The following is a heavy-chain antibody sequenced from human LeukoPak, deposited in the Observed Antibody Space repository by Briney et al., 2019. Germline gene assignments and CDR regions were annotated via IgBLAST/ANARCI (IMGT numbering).Heavy chain of an antibody. CDR1: GFIFENNW. V-gene: IGHV3-7*01. J-gene: IGHJ6*03. CDR2: IKEDGNQR. CDR3: AKETVILRFLDTTPVPYHMHV. Sequence: GGSLRLSWSASGFIFENNWMNWVRQAPGKGLEGVANIKEDGNQRSYVYSVKLPFTISRDNPNNLLVLQMNNLRVEDTAVYYCAKETVILRFLDTTPVPYHMHVWGNGPTVSVSS. D-gene: IGHD3/OR15-3a*01.